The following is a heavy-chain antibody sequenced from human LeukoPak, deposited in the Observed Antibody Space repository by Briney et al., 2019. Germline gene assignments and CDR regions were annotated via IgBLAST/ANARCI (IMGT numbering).Heavy chain of an antibody. D-gene: IGHD2/OR15-2a*01. J-gene: IGHJ3*02. CDR3: AKGAFYGLNAFDI. V-gene: IGHV3-30*18. CDR2: ISYDGGNK. CDR1: GFTFSSYG. Sequence: GGSLRLSCAASGFTFSSYGMHWVRQAPGKGLEWVAVISYDGGNKYYADSVKGRFTISRDNSKNTLYLQMNSLRAEDTAVYYCAKGAFYGLNAFDIWGQGTMVTVSS.